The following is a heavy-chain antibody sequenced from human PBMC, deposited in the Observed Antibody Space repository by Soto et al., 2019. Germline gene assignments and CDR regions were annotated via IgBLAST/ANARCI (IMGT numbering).Heavy chain of an antibody. V-gene: IGHV1-69*13. CDR3: ARLHSHGTYGMDV. J-gene: IGHJ6*02. CDR1: GGSFTYT. Sequence: SVKVSCKASGGSFTYTLSWVRQAPGQGLEWMGGIIPIFGTTNYAQKFQGRVTITADESTKTAYMELSTLRSEDTAVYYCARLHSHGTYGMDVCGQGTTVTVSS. D-gene: IGHD5-18*01. CDR2: IIPIFGTT.